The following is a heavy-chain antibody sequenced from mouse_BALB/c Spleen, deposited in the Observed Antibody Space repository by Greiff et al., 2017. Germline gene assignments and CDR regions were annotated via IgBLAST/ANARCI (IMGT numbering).Heavy chain of an antibody. CDR2: INPSNGRT. J-gene: IGHJ1*01. CDR3: ARSIYYYGSSYWYFDV. Sequence: QVQLKQPGAELVKPGASVKLSCKASGYTFTSYWMHWVKQRPGQGLEWIGEINPSNGRTNYNEKFKSKATLTVDKSSSTAYMQLSSLTSEDSAVYYCARSIYYYGSSYWYFDVWGAGTTVTVSS. V-gene: IGHV1S81*02. CDR1: GYTFTSYW. D-gene: IGHD1-1*01.